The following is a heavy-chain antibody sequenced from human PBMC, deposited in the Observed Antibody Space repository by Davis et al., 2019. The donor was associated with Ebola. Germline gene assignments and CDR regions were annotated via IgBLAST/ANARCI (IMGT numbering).Heavy chain of an antibody. J-gene: IGHJ6*02. Sequence: PGGSLRLSCAASGFTFDDYAMHWVRQAPGKGLEWVSGISWNSGSIGYADSVKGRFTISRDNAKNSLYLQMNSLRAEDTALYYCAKAQGTYYDFWSGYSGGMDVWGQGTTVTVSS. CDR2: ISWNSGSI. D-gene: IGHD3-3*01. CDR1: GFTFDDYA. V-gene: IGHV3-9*01. CDR3: AKAQGTYYDFWSGYSGGMDV.